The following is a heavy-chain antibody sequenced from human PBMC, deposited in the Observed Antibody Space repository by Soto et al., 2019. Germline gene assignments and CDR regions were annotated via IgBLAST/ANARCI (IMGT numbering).Heavy chain of an antibody. CDR3: TRLGGYYFDY. Sequence: EVQLLESGGGLVQPGGSLRLFCTASGFSLSTSAMSWVRQAPGRGLEWVSGNSESGGDTHYADSVKGRFTISRDNSKNTAYLQMNSLKTEDTAVYYCTRLGGYYFDYWGQGTLVTVSS. CDR2: NSESGGDT. J-gene: IGHJ4*02. D-gene: IGHD3-9*01. CDR1: GFSLSTSA. V-gene: IGHV3-23*01.